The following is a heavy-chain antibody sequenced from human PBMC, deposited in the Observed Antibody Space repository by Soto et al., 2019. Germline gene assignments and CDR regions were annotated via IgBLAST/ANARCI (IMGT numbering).Heavy chain of an antibody. CDR1: GDSISSYY. D-gene: IGHD4-4*01. J-gene: IGHJ6*04. CDR3: ATLPPTYSNYAHLVDV. CDR2: IYYSGST. V-gene: IGHV4-59*08. Sequence: PSETLSLTCTVSGDSISSYYWSWIRQPPGKGLEWIGYIYYSGSTNYNPSLKSRVTISVDTSKNQFSLKLSSVTAADTAVYYCATLPPTYSNYAHLVDVWGKGTTVTVSS.